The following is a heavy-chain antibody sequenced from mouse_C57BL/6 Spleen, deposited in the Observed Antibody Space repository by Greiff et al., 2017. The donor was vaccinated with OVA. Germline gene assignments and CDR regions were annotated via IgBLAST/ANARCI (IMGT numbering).Heavy chain of an antibody. CDR2: INPSSGYT. V-gene: IGHV1-7*01. D-gene: IGHD2-3*01. CDR1: GYTFTSYW. Sequence: QVQLKESGAELAKPGASVKLSCKASGYTFTSYWMHWVKQRPGQGLEWIGYINPSSGYTKYNQKFKDKATLTADKSSSTAYMQLSSLTYEDSAVYYCASGWLLRGFAYWGQGTLVTVSA. J-gene: IGHJ3*01. CDR3: ASGWLLRGFAY.